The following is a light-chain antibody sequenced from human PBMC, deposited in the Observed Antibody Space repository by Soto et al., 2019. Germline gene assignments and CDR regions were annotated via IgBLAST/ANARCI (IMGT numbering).Light chain of an antibody. CDR3: QSYDDSMSGQEV. J-gene: IGLJ1*01. Sequence: QSVLTQPPSVSGAPGQTVTISCTGTSTDIGAGHDVPWYHQHPGAVPKLLIYGDSNRPSGVTDRFSGSKSGNTASLTITGLQADEEADYYCQSYDDSMSGQEVFGSGTKLTVL. CDR2: GDS. V-gene: IGLV1-40*01. CDR1: STDIGAGHD.